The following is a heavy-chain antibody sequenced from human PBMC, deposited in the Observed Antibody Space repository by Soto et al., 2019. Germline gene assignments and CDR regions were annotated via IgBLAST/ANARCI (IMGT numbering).Heavy chain of an antibody. CDR1: GGSISSGGYY. CDR2: IYYSGST. J-gene: IGHJ3*02. D-gene: IGHD5-12*01. Sequence: SETLSLTCTVSGGSISSGGYYWSWIRQHPGKGLEWIGYIYYSGSTYYNPSLKSRVTISVDTSKNQFSLKLSSVTAADTAVYYCARVPREEWLRLHAFDIWGQGTMVTVSS. V-gene: IGHV4-31*03. CDR3: ARVPREEWLRLHAFDI.